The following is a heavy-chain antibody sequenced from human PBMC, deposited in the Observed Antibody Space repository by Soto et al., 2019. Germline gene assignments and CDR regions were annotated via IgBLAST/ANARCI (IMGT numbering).Heavy chain of an antibody. CDR3: ARQGYCSNGVCFGWFDP. J-gene: IGHJ5*02. CDR2: IFYSGNT. D-gene: IGHD2-8*01. Sequence: QVQLQESGPGLVKPSETLSLTCSVSSGSISSYYWSWIRQPPGKGLEWIGFIFYSGNTNYNPSLKSRVTLSVDTSKHQFSLTLSSVTAADTAVYYCARQGYCSNGVCFGWFDPWGRGPLVTVSS. CDR1: SGSISSYY. V-gene: IGHV4-59*01.